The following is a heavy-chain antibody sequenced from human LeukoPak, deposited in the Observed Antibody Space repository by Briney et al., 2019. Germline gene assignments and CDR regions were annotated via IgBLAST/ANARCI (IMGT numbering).Heavy chain of an antibody. CDR2: IDPNSGGT. Sequence: ASVTVSCKASGYTFTGYYIHWVRQAPGQGLEWMGWIDPNSGGTNYAQKFQGRVTMTRDTSISTAYMELNRLRSDDTAVYYCARDSSGPAGYWGQGTLVTVSS. CDR3: ARDSSGPAGY. J-gene: IGHJ4*02. V-gene: IGHV1-2*02. D-gene: IGHD6-19*01. CDR1: GYTFTGYY.